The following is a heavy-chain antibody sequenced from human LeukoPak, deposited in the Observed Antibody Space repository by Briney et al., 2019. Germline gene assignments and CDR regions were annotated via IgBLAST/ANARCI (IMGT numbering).Heavy chain of an antibody. J-gene: IGHJ4*02. D-gene: IGHD1-26*01. CDR2: IEQDGSEK. CDR3: ARDIIAGPTHFDY. CDR1: GFTFSRYW. V-gene: IGHV3-7*01. Sequence: GGSLRLSCAASGFTFSRYWMSWVRQAPGKGLEWVANIEQDGSEKYYVDSVKGRFTISRDNAKNSLSLQMNGLRAEDTAVYYCARDIIAGPTHFDYWGQGTLVTVSS.